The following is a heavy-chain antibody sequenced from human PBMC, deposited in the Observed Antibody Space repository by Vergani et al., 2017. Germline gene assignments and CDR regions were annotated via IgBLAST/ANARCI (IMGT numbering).Heavy chain of an antibody. CDR3: AREARRITMVRGVLGAFDI. CDR1: GGSFSGYY. CDR2: INHSGST. V-gene: IGHV4-34*01. D-gene: IGHD3-10*01. J-gene: IGHJ3*02. Sequence: QVQLQQWGAGLLKPSETLSLTCAVYGGSFSGYYWSWIRQPPGKGLECIGEINHSGSTNYNPSLKSRVTISVDTSKNQFSLKLSSVTAADTAVYYCAREARRITMVRGVLGAFDIWGQGTMVTVSS.